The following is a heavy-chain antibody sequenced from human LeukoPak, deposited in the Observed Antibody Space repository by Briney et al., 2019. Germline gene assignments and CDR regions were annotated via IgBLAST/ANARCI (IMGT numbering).Heavy chain of an antibody. Sequence: GGSLRLSCAASGFTFSSYAMSWVRQAPGKGLEWVSAISGSGGGTYYADPVKGRFTISRDNSKNTLYLQMNSLRAEDTAVYYCATRGTYYYDNSGYRGFDYWGQGTLVTVSS. J-gene: IGHJ4*02. D-gene: IGHD3-22*01. V-gene: IGHV3-23*01. CDR2: ISGSGGGT. CDR1: GFTFSSYA. CDR3: ATRGTYYYDNSGYRGFDY.